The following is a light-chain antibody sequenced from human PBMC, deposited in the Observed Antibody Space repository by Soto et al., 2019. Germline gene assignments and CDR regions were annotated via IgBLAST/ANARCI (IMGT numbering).Light chain of an antibody. CDR1: QSLGGSQ. CDR2: GAS. J-gene: IGKJ1*01. Sequence: EIAVTQSPDTLSLSPGERATLSCRASQSLGGSQLAWYQQKPGQATRLLMYGASTRATGIPDRFSGSGSGTDLNLHISGLEPDAFAVYYCLKYYNSPAFGQGTKVEIK. CDR3: LKYYNSPA. V-gene: IGKV3-20*01.